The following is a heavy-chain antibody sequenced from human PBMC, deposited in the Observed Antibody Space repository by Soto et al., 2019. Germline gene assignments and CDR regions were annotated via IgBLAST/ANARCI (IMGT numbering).Heavy chain of an antibody. J-gene: IGHJ4*02. D-gene: IGHD1-26*01. CDR1: GGTFSTYT. Sequence: QVQLVQSGAEVKKPGSSVKVSCKASGGTFSTYTVTWVRQAPGQGLEWMGRIIPIVGIVNYAQKFQGRVTIPADKSTSIAYMELSSLRSEDTAVYYCATITGGSYGGDYWGQGTLVTVSS. CDR3: ATITGGSYGGDY. CDR2: IIPIVGIV. V-gene: IGHV1-69*02.